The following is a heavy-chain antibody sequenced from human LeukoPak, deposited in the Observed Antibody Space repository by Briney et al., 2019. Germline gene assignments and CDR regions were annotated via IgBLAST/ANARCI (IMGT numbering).Heavy chain of an antibody. Sequence: ASVKVSCKVSGYTLTEFSMHWVRQAPGKGLEWMGGFDPEDGETIYAQKFQGRVTMTEDTSTDTAYMELSSLRSEDTAVYSCATVSSWLEYYFDYWGQGPLVTVSS. CDR1: GYTLTEFS. J-gene: IGHJ4*02. V-gene: IGHV1-24*01. CDR2: FDPEDGET. D-gene: IGHD6-13*01. CDR3: ATVSSWLEYYFDY.